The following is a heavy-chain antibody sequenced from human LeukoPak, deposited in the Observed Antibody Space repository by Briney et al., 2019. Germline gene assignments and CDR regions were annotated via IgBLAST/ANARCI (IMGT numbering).Heavy chain of an antibody. D-gene: IGHD3-10*01. J-gene: IGHJ4*02. CDR2: INHSGST. V-gene: IGHV4-34*01. CDR3: ARITMVRGVIIRRYFDY. Sequence: ASETLSLTCAVYGVSFSGYYWSWLRQPPGKGLEWIGEINHSGSTNYSPSLKSRVTISVDTSKNQYSLKLSSVTAADTAVYYCARITMVRGVIIRRYFDYWGQGTLVTVSS. CDR1: GVSFSGYY.